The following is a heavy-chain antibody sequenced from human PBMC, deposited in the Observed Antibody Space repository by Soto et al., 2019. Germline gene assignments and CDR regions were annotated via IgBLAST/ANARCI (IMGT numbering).Heavy chain of an antibody. D-gene: IGHD2-15*01. CDR3: ARDRSGGSCYPGMDV. J-gene: IGHJ6*02. CDR2: ISSSGYI. Sequence: GGSLRLSCAASGFNFNSYTINWVRQAPGKRLEWLSSISSSGYIFSTDSVRGRFTISRDNAKNSVYLQINSLRAEDTAVYFCARDRSGGSCYPGMDVWGQGTTVTVSS. V-gene: IGHV3-21*01. CDR1: GFNFNSYT.